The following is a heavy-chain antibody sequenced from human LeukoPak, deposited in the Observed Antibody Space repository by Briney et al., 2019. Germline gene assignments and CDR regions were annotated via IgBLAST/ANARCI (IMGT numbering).Heavy chain of an antibody. V-gene: IGHV3-20*04. J-gene: IGHJ4*02. CDR3: ARLGTRYCTSTSCHSQFDY. Sequence: GRSLRLSCAASGFTFDDYGMSWVRQAPGKGLEWVSGINWNGGNTGYADSMKGRFTISRDNAKNSLYLQMNSLRAEDTALYYCARLGTRYCTSTSCHSQFDYWGQGTLVTVSS. D-gene: IGHD2-2*01. CDR1: GFTFDDYG. CDR2: INWNGGNT.